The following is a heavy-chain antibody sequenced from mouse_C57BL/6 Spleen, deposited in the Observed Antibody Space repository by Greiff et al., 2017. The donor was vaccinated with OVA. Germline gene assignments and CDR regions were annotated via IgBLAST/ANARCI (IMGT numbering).Heavy chain of an antibody. Sequence: VQLQQSGAELVKPGASVKMSCKASGYTFTSYWITWVKQRPGQGLEWIGDIYPGSGSTNYNEKFKSKATLTVDKSSSTDYMQTSSLTAEESAVYYCAKLTGTRFDYWGQGTTLTVSS. CDR2: IYPGSGST. CDR1: GYTFTSYW. CDR3: AKLTGTRFDY. V-gene: IGHV1-55*01. J-gene: IGHJ2*01. D-gene: IGHD4-1*01.